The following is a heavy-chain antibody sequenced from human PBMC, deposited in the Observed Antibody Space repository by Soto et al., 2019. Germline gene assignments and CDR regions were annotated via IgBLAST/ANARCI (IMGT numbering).Heavy chain of an antibody. V-gene: IGHV1-18*01. J-gene: IGHJ4*02. CDR3: AVPTSGSYHHAVRY. CDR2: ISSSNENT. Sequence: GASVNVSCKASGYTFTTYGITWVRQAPGEGLEWMGWISSSNENTNYAQKFQDRLSMTTDSTTSTADMELRSLRPDDTAVYYCAVPTSGSYHHAVRYWGQGNLVTVSS. CDR1: GYTFTTYG. D-gene: IGHD1-26*01.